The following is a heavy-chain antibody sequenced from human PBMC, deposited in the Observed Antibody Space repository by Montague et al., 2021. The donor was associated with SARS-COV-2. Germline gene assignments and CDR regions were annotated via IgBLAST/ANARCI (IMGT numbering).Heavy chain of an antibody. CDR3: TRGIASVDS. CDR2: HYASGIT. V-gene: IGHV4-61*02. Sequence: TLSLTCTVSGGSISSGCYCWSWMRQRAGKGLDWFGLHYASGITXYNPSLKSRVTISLDTSKNQFSMRLSSVTAADTALYYCTRGIASVDSWGQGTLVTVSS. J-gene: IGHJ5*01. CDR1: GGSISSGCYC.